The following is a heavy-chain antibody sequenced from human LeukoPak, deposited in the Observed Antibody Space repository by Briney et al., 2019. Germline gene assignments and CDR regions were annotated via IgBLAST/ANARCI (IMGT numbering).Heavy chain of an antibody. J-gene: IGHJ3*02. V-gene: IGHV4-59*08. CDR1: GGSIRGHY. CDR2: IYYSGSA. Sequence: SETLSLTCTVSGGSIRGHYWSWIRQPPGKGLEWMGYIYYSGSANYNPSLQSRVTISVDTSKNQCSLKLSSVTAADTALYYCARGTVTASMKAFDIWGQGTMVTVSS. D-gene: IGHD2-21*02. CDR3: ARGTVTASMKAFDI.